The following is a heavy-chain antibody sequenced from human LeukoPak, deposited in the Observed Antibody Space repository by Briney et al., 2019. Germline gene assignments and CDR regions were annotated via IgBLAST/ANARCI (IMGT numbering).Heavy chain of an antibody. CDR3: ARVVGAPYYYYYMDV. J-gene: IGHJ6*03. CDR1: GFTFSSYW. D-gene: IGHD1-26*01. Sequence: PGGSLRLSCAASGFTFSSYWMSWVRQAPGKGLEWVANIRQDGSEKYYVDSVKGRFTISRDNAKNSLYLQMNSLRAEDTAVYYCARVVGAPYYYYYMDVWGKGTTDTVSS. V-gene: IGHV3-7*04. CDR2: IRQDGSEK.